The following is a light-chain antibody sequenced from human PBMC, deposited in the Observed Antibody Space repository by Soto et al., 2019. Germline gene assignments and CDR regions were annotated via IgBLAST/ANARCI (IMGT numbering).Light chain of an antibody. J-gene: IGKJ1*01. Sequence: DIVMTQSPDSLAVSLGERATINCRSSQSVLFTSNNKNYLAWYQQKPGQPPKLLIYWASTRESGVPDRFSGTGSGIDFTLTISSLQAEDVAVYSCQQYYSSPWMFGQGTKVEIK. CDR1: QSVLFTSNNKNY. CDR3: QQYYSSPWM. V-gene: IGKV4-1*01. CDR2: WAS.